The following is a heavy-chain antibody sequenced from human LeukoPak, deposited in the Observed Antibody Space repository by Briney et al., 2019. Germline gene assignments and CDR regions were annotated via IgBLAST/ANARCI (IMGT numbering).Heavy chain of an antibody. CDR3: ARHGWELRGPTDY. Sequence: GESLKISCKTSGYNFATYWIGWVRQMPGKGLEWMGIIYPGDSDTRYSPSFQGQVTISADKSISTAYLQWSSLKASDTAMYYCARHGWELRGPTDYWGQGTLVTVSS. CDR1: GYNFATYW. CDR2: IYPGDSDT. V-gene: IGHV5-51*01. D-gene: IGHD1-26*01. J-gene: IGHJ4*02.